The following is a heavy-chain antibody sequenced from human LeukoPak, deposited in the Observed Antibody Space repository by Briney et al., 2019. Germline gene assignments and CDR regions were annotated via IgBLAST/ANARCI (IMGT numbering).Heavy chain of an antibody. Sequence: SETLSLTCTVSGGSISSGDYYWSWIRQPPGKGLEWIGRIYTSGSTNYNPSLKSRVTMSVDTSKNQFSLKLSSVTAADTAVYYCARDSTVVRGVAYYYYGMDVWGQGTTVTVSS. CDR1: GGSISSGDYY. CDR2: IYTSGST. D-gene: IGHD3-10*01. V-gene: IGHV4-61*02. CDR3: ARDSTVVRGVAYYYYGMDV. J-gene: IGHJ6*02.